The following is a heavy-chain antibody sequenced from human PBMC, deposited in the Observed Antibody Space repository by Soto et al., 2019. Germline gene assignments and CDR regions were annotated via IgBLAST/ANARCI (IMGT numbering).Heavy chain of an antibody. CDR1: DASINTYY. V-gene: IGHV4-59*08. CDR2: IYYSGST. D-gene: IGHD4-17*01. J-gene: IGHJ4*02. CDR3: ARRGFYGDYFDY. Sequence: SETLSLTCTVSDASINTYYWSWIRQPPGKGLEWIGYIYYSGSTNYNPSLKSRVTMSLHTSRNQFSLRLSSVTAADTAVYYCARRGFYGDYFDYWGQGTLVTVSS.